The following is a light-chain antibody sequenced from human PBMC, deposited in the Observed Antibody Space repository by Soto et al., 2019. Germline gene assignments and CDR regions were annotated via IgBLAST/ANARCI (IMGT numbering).Light chain of an antibody. CDR3: QQSYSIPYT. CDR2: AAS. V-gene: IGKV1-39*01. Sequence: DIQMTQSPSSLSASVGDRLTITCRASQSIINHLNWYQQKPGKAPKLLIYAASSLQSGVPSRFSGSGSGTDFTLNISSLQPEDFATYYCQQSYSIPYTYGQGTKLEIK. J-gene: IGKJ2*01. CDR1: QSIINH.